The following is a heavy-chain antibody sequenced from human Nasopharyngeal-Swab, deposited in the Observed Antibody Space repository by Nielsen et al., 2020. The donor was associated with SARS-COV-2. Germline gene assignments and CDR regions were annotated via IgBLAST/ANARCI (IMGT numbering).Heavy chain of an antibody. D-gene: IGHD3-3*01. CDR1: GGSISSGGYY. Sequence: SETLSLTCTVSGGSISSGGYYWRWIRQHPGKGLERIGYIYYSGSTYYNPSLKSRVTISVDTSKNQFSLKLSSVTAADTAVYYCARARTRTIFGVVGWFDPWGQGTLVTVSS. CDR2: IYYSGST. V-gene: IGHV4-31*03. J-gene: IGHJ5*02. CDR3: ARARTRTIFGVVGWFDP.